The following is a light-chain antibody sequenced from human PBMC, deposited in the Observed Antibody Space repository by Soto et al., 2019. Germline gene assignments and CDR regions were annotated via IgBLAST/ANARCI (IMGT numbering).Light chain of an antibody. J-gene: IGLJ1*01. V-gene: IGLV2-8*01. CDR1: SSDVGGYNY. CDR2: EVN. CDR3: TSYAGGNNV. Sequence: QSVLTQPPSASGSPGQSVTISCTGTSSDVGGYNYVSWYQQYPDKVPKLMIYEVNKRPSGLPDRFSGSKSGNTASLTISGLQADDEADYYCTSYAGGNNVFGTGTKVTVL.